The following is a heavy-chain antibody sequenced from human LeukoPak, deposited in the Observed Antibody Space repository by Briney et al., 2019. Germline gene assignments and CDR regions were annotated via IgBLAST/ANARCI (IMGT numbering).Heavy chain of an antibody. V-gene: IGHV1-2*02. CDR1: GYTFSDYY. D-gene: IGHD1-1*01. Sequence: ASVKVSCKASGYTFSDYYIHWVRQTPGQGLEWMGCVNPNTGGTSFAQKFQDRVAMTTDTSISTAYMELSSLRSDDTAVYYCAREARRMEFDYWGQGTLVTVSS. J-gene: IGHJ4*02. CDR3: AREARRMEFDY. CDR2: VNPNTGGT.